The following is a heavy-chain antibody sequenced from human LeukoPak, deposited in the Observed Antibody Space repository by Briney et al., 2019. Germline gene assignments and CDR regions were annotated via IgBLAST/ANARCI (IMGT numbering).Heavy chain of an antibody. D-gene: IGHD2-15*01. J-gene: IGHJ5*02. CDR1: GFTFSNYF. CDR2: INPDGTNT. V-gene: IGHV3-74*03. Sequence: PGGSLRLSCAASGFTFSNYFMHWVRQAPGRGLVGAPRINPDGTNTMYAGSVKGRFTISRDNAKNILYLQMNSLRDDDTAVYYCARRVDATRWFDPWGQGTLVTVSS. CDR3: ARRVDATRWFDP.